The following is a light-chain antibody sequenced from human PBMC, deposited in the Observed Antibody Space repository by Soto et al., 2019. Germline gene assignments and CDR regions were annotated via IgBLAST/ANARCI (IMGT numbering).Light chain of an antibody. Sequence: QSVLTQPASVSGSPGQSITISCTGTSSDVGGYNYVAWYQQHPDKAPKLLIYDVSNRPSGVSIRFSGSKSGNTASLTISGLLPEDEADYYCTSYTSISTYVFGTGTKVT. V-gene: IGLV2-14*01. CDR1: SSDVGGYNY. J-gene: IGLJ1*01. CDR3: TSYTSISTYV. CDR2: DVS.